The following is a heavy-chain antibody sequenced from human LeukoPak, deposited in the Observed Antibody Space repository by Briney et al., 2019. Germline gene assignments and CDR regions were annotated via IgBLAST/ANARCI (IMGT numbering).Heavy chain of an antibody. CDR1: GFTVSRNY. D-gene: IGHD4-17*01. J-gene: IGHJ4*02. Sequence: GGSLRLSCAASGFTVSRNYMNWVRQAPGKGLKWVSVIYSGGSTYYADSVRGRFTISRDNSKNTLYLQMNSLRVEDTAVYYCARQREGYSDRIDYWGQGTLVSVSS. CDR2: IYSGGST. V-gene: IGHV3-66*04. CDR3: ARQREGYSDRIDY.